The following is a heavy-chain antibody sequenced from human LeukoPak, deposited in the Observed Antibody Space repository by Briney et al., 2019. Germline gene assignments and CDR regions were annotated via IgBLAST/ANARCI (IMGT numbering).Heavy chain of an antibody. J-gene: IGHJ6*02. V-gene: IGHV4-4*07. D-gene: IGHD3-3*01. CDR1: GGSISSYY. CDR2: VYASGT. Sequence: PSETLSLTCAVSGGSISSYYWSWIRRPAGKGLEWIGRVYASGTNHNPSLKSRVTFSLDTSKNQFSLKLISVTAADTAVYYCARGIFRDGIGVWGQGTTVTVSS. CDR3: ARGIFRDGIGV.